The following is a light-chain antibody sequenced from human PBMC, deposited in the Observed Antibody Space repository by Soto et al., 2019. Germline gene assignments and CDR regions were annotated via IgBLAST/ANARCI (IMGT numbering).Light chain of an antibody. Sequence: DIQMSQSAATLSASVEDKVTITGRASQSISSWLAWYQQRPGKAPNLLIFKASSLETEVPSRFSGSGSGTEFTFTISSLQPDDFATYYCQQYNTYPIPFGQGTRPEN. J-gene: IGKJ5*01. CDR1: QSISSW. CDR2: KAS. CDR3: QQYNTYPIP. V-gene: IGKV1-5*03.